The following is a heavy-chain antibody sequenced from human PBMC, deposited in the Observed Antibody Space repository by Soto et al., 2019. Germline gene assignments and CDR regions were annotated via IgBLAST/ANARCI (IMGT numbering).Heavy chain of an antibody. V-gene: IGHV4-30-2*01. CDR3: ARVPTP. CDR2: IYHSGST. Sequence: SETLSLTCAVSGGSIRSGGYSLSWIRQPPGKGLEWIGYIYHSGSTYYNSSLKSRVTISVDRSKNQFSLKLSSVTAADTAVYYCARVPTPWGQGTLVTVSS. D-gene: IGHD2-2*01. CDR1: GGSIRSGGYS. J-gene: IGHJ5*02.